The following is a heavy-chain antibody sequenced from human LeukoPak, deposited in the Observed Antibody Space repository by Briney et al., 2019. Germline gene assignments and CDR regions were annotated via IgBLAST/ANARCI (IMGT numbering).Heavy chain of an antibody. V-gene: IGHV5-51*01. Sequence: GESLKISCKASGYSFSNYWIGWVRQMPGKGLEWMGIIYPGDSESRYSPSFHGQVTISADKSISTAYLQWSSLKASDTAIYYCARLSSGWYFDYWDQGTLVTVSS. CDR3: ARLSSGWYFDY. CDR1: GYSFSNYW. J-gene: IGHJ4*02. D-gene: IGHD6-19*01. CDR2: IYPGDSES.